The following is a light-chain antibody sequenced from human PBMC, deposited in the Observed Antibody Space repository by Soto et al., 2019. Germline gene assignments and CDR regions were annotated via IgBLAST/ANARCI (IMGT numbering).Light chain of an antibody. V-gene: IGKV3-20*01. Sequence: EIVLTQSPGTLSLSPGERATLSCRASQSVSSSYLAWYQQKPGQAPRLLIYGASIRAPGIPDRFSGSGSGTDFTLTIRRLEPEDFAVYYCQQYGNSLLTFGGGTKVEIE. CDR1: QSVSSSY. CDR3: QQYGNSLLT. J-gene: IGKJ4*01. CDR2: GAS.